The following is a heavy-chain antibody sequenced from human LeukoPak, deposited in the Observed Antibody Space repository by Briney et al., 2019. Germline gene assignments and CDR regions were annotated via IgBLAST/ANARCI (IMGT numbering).Heavy chain of an antibody. CDR2: ISAYNGNT. CDR3: ARDLLAGSSWSGTDY. V-gene: IGHV1-18*01. CDR1: GYTFTSYG. J-gene: IGHJ4*02. D-gene: IGHD6-13*01. Sequence: ASVKVSCKASGYTFTSYGISWVRQAPGQGLEWIGWISAYNGNTNYAQKLQGRVTMTTDTSTSTAYMELRSLRSDDTAVYYCARDLLAGSSWSGTDYWGQGTLVTVSS.